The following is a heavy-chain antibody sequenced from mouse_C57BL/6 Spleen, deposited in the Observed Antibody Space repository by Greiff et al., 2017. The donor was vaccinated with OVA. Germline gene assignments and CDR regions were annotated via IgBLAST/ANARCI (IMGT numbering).Heavy chain of an antibody. CDR1: GYTFTSYW. V-gene: IGHV1-59*01. CDR3: ARGSYYDYDEGFAY. Sequence: QVQLKQPGAELVRPGTSVKLSCKASGYTFTSYWMHWVKQRPGQGLEWIGVIDPSDSYTNYNQKFKGMATLTVDTSSSTAYMQLSSLTSEDSAVYDCARGSYYDYDEGFAYWGQGTLVTVSA. J-gene: IGHJ3*01. D-gene: IGHD2-4*01. CDR2: IDPSDSYT.